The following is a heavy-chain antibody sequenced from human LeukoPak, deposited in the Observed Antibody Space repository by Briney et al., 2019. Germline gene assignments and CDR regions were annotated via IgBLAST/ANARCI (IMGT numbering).Heavy chain of an antibody. CDR3: ARHLSGSSWYDP. Sequence: PSQTLSLTCTVSGDSITSGDYYWTWIRQPPGKGLEWVAYMHYTGNTYYNSSLKSRLTISVDTSKNQFSLRLSFVTAADTAMYYCARHLSGSSWYDPWGQGTLVTVSS. CDR1: GDSITSGDYY. CDR2: MHYTGNT. D-gene: IGHD1-26*01. J-gene: IGHJ5*02. V-gene: IGHV4-30-4*08.